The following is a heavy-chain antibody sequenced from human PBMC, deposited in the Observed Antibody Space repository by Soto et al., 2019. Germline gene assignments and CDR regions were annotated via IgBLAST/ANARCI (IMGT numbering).Heavy chain of an antibody. CDR1: GFTFSDHY. CDR3: ARWADTGDDYGDAFDI. V-gene: IGHV3-72*01. CDR2: TRNKANSYTT. D-gene: IGHD4-17*01. J-gene: IGHJ3*02. Sequence: GGSLRLSCAASGFTFSDHYMDWVRQAPGKGLEWVGRTRNKANSYTTEYAASVKGRFTISRDDSKNSLYLQMNSLKTGDTAVYYCARWADTGDDYGDAFDIWGQGTMVTVSS.